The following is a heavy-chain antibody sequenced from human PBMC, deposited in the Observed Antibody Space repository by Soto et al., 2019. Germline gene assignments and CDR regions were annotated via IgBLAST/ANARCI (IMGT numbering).Heavy chain of an antibody. CDR3: ARSPPYGSGSYYNADYYYMDV. CDR2: INAGNGNT. D-gene: IGHD3-10*01. Sequence: GASVKVSCKASGYTFTSYAMHWVRQAPGQRLEWMGWINAGNGNTKYSQKFQGRVTITRDTSASTAYMELSSLRSEDTAVYYCARSPPYGSGSYYNADYYYMDVWGKGTTVTVSS. CDR1: GYTFTSYA. J-gene: IGHJ6*03. V-gene: IGHV1-3*01.